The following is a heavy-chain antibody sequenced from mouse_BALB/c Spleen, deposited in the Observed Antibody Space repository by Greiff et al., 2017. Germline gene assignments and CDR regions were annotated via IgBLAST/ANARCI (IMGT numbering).Heavy chain of an antibody. D-gene: IGHD2-4*01. Sequence: VQLQESGAELAKPGASVKMSCKASGYTFTSYWMHWVKQRPGQGLEWIGYINPSTGYTEYNQKFKDKATLTADKSSSTAYMQLSSLTSEDSAVYYCARGGMIKDYWGQGTTLTVSS. J-gene: IGHJ2*01. CDR3: ARGGMIKDY. CDR2: INPSTGYT. V-gene: IGHV1-7*01. CDR1: GYTFTSYW.